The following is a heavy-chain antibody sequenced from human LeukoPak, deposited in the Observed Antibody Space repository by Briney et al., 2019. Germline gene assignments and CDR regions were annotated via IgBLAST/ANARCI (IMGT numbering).Heavy chain of an antibody. CDR1: GYTFTSYD. Sequence: ASVKVSCKASGYTFTSYDINWVRQATGQGLEWMGWMNPNSGNTGYAQKFQGRATITRNTSISTAYMELSSLRSEDTAVYYCARAIAAAGAFWYYYYYMDVWGKGTTVTVSS. D-gene: IGHD6-13*01. CDR2: MNPNSGNT. V-gene: IGHV1-8*03. J-gene: IGHJ6*03. CDR3: ARAIAAAGAFWYYYYYMDV.